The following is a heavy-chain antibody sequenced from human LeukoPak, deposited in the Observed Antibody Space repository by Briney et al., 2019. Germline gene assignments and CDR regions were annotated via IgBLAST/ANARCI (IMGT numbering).Heavy chain of an antibody. V-gene: IGHV3-23*01. CDR1: GFTFSSYA. CDR3: ARDCSSTSCYTYPNWFDP. CDR2: ISGSGGST. Sequence: GGSLRLSCAASGFTFSSYAMSWVRQAPGKGLEWVSAISGSGGSTYYADSVKGRFTISRDNSKNTLYLQMNSLRAEDTAVYYCARDCSSTSCYTYPNWFDPWGQGTLVTVSS. D-gene: IGHD2-2*02. J-gene: IGHJ5*02.